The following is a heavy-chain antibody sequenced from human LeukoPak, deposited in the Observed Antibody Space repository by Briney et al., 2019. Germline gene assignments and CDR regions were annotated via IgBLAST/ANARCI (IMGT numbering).Heavy chain of an antibody. Sequence: GGSLRLSCAPSGFTFSIYEMIWVRQPPGRGLEWLSYISRSGNAIYYADSMKGRFTISRDSAKNSLYLQMNSLRVEDTAVYYCATATSLDYGDYFFHHWGQGTLVTVSS. J-gene: IGHJ1*01. CDR3: ATATSLDYGDYFFHH. CDR2: ISRSGNAI. CDR1: GFTFSIYE. D-gene: IGHD4-17*01. V-gene: IGHV3-48*03.